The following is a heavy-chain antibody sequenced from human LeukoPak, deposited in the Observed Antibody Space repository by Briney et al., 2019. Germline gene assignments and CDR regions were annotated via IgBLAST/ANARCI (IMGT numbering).Heavy chain of an antibody. J-gene: IGHJ4*02. D-gene: IGHD1-26*01. V-gene: IGHV4-34*01. Sequence: SETLSLTCAVYGGSFSGYYWSWIRQPPGKGLEWIGEINHSGSTNYNPSLKNRVTISVDTSKNQFSLKLFSVTAADTAVYYCARHGGSYTDYFDYWGQGTLVTVSS. CDR1: GGSFSGYY. CDR2: INHSGST. CDR3: ARHGGSYTDYFDY.